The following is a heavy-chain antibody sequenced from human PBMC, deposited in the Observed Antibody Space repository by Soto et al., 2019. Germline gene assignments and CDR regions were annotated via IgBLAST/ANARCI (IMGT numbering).Heavy chain of an antibody. V-gene: IGHV3-33*01. D-gene: IGHD5-12*01. CDR1: GFTFSSYG. Sequence: PGGSLRLSCAASGFTFSSYGMRWVRQAPGKGLEWVAVIWYDGSNKYYADSVKGRFTISRDNSKNTLYLQMNSLRAEDTAVYYCSRGPHSGYDSSYYYYGMDVWGQGTTVTVSS. CDR3: SRGPHSGYDSSYYYYGMDV. J-gene: IGHJ6*02. CDR2: IWYDGSNK.